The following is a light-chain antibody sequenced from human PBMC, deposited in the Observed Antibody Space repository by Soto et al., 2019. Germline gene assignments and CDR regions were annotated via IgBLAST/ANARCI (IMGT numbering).Light chain of an antibody. CDR1: SSDIGAYNF. Sequence: QSVLTQPASVSGSPGQSITISCTGTSSDIGAYNFVSWYQQHPGKAPRLMLYDVNIRPSGVSNRFSGSKSGNTASLTISGLQSEDEADYYCTSWTISTTMIFGGGTKVTVL. V-gene: IGLV2-14*03. J-gene: IGLJ2*01. CDR2: DVN. CDR3: TSWTISTTMI.